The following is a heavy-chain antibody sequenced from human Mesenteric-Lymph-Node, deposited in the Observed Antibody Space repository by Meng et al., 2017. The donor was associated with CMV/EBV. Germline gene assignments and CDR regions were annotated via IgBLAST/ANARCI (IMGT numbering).Heavy chain of an antibody. CDR1: GFTFTNNW. V-gene: IGHV3-7*01. CDR2: INQDGSEK. Sequence: GESLKISCAASGFTFTNNWMAWVRQAPGTGLEWVANINQDGSEKHYVDSVRGRFSISRDNAKKSLFLQMNSLRGEDTAVYYCARGTGEPGMDYWGQGALVPSPQ. D-gene: IGHD1-1*01. J-gene: IGHJ4*02. CDR3: ARGTGEPGMDY.